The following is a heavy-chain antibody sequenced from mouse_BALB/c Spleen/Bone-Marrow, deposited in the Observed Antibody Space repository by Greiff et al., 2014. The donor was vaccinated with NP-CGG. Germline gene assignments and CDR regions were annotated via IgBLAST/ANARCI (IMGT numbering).Heavy chain of an antibody. D-gene: IGHD3-2*01. Sequence: LVESGPELVKPGALVKISCKASGYTFTSYDINWVKQRPGQGLEWIGWIYPGDGSTKYNEKFKGKATLTADKSSSTAYMQLSSLTSENSAVYPCARSGDSSGYGFAYWGQGTLVTVSA. J-gene: IGHJ3*01. CDR3: ARSGDSSGYGFAY. CDR2: IYPGDGST. V-gene: IGHV1S33*01. CDR1: GYTFTSYD.